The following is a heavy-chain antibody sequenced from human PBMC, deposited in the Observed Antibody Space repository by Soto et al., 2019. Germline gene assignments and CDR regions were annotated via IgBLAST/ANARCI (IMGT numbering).Heavy chain of an antibody. CDR1: GGSFSGYY. CDR3: ARLGGYGGNSRLDP. Sequence: PSETLSLTCAVYGGSFSGYYWSWIRQPPGKGLEWIGEINHSGSTNYNPSLKSRVTISVDTSKNQFSLKLSSVTAADTAVYYCARLGGYGGNSRLDPWGQGTLVTVSS. CDR2: INHSGST. J-gene: IGHJ5*02. V-gene: IGHV4-34*01. D-gene: IGHD4-17*01.